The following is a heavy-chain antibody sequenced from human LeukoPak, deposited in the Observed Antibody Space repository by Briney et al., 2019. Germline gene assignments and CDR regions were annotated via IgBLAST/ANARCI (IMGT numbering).Heavy chain of an antibody. D-gene: IGHD6-13*01. V-gene: IGHV4-39*01. CDR2: IYYSGST. Sequence: PSETLSLTCTVSGGSISSSSYYWGWIRQPPGKGLEWIGSIYYSGSTYYNPSLKSRVTISVDTSKNQFSLKLSSVTAADTAVYYCARQAYSSSWYGQIDIWGQGTMVTVSS. CDR1: GGSISSSSYY. J-gene: IGHJ3*02. CDR3: ARQAYSSSWYGQIDI.